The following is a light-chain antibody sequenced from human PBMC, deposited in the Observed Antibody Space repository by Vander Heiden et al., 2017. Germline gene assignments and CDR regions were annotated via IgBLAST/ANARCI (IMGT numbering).Light chain of an antibody. J-gene: IGKJ5*01. Sequence: EIVLTQSPGTLSLSPGERATLSCRASQSVPNNYIARYQQKPAHASRLINYSATRRAAGIPDKVSGSGSGTDFTLTISRLEPEDFAVYSCKQHGTSFTFGQGTRLEIK. CDR3: KQHGTSFT. CDR2: SAT. V-gene: IGKV3-20*01. CDR1: QSVPNNY.